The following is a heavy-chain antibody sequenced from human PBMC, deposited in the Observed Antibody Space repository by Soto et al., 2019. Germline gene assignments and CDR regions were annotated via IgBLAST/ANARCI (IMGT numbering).Heavy chain of an antibody. J-gene: IGHJ4*02. CDR1: GYNFANVW. D-gene: IGHD2-2*01. Sequence: GQSLKISCKTSGYNFANVWIAWVRQMPGKGLEWMGFIYPGDSDARYSPSFQGQVTFSVDKSLSTAYLHWSSLEASYSAMYYCARLPSTSCLDYWGQGTLVTVSS. V-gene: IGHV5-51*01. CDR2: IYPGDSDA. CDR3: ARLPSTSCLDY.